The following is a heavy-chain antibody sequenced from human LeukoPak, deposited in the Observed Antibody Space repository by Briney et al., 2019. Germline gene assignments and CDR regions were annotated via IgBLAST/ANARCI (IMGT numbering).Heavy chain of an antibody. CDR2: IYYSGST. J-gene: IGHJ5*02. D-gene: IGHD5-18*01. CDR1: GGSISSGGYY. V-gene: IGHV4-31*03. Sequence: SQTLSPTCTVSGGSISSGGYYWSWIRQHPGKGLEWIGYIYYSGSTYYNPSLKSRVTISVDTSKNQFSLKLSSVTAADTAVYYCARQAIQLWFDHWGQGTLVTVSS. CDR3: ARQAIQLWFDH.